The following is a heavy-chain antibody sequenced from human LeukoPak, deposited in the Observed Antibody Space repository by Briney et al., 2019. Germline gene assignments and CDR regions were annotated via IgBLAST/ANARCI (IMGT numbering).Heavy chain of an antibody. CDR2: IYYSGST. J-gene: IGHJ3*02. CDR3: AREKTDSNEAFDI. D-gene: IGHD3-22*01. CDR1: GGSISSGGYY. Sequence: SQTLSLTCTVSGGSISSGGYYWSWIRQHPGKGLEWIGYIYYSGSTNYNPSLKSRVTISVDTSKNQFSLKLSSVTAADTAVYYCAREKTDSNEAFDIWGQGTMVTVSS. V-gene: IGHV4-31*03.